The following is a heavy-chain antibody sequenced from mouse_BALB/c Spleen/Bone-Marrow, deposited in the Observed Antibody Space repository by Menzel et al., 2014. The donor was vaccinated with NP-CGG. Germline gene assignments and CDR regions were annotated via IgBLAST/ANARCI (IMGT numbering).Heavy chain of an antibody. CDR2: INPSTGYT. D-gene: IGHD1-1*01. V-gene: IGHV1-7*01. Sequence: QVQLQQSGVELAKPGASVKMSCKASGYTFTSYWMHWVKQRPGQGLEWIGYINPSTGYTEYNQKFKDKATLTADKSSSTAYMQLSSLTSEDSAVYYCARQITTVDYAMDYWGQGTSVTVSS. CDR1: GYTFTSYW. J-gene: IGHJ4*01. CDR3: ARQITTVDYAMDY.